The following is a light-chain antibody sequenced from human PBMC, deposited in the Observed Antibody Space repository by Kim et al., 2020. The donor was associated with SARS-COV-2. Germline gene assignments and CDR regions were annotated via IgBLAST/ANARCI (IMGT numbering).Light chain of an antibody. Sequence: EIMMTQSPATLSVSPGERATLSCRASQNVNRNLAWYQQRPGQVPRLLIYGASTRANAIPARFSASGSGTQFTLTISSLQSEDFAVYYCQQYNDWPLTFGGGTKVDIK. CDR3: QQYNDWPLT. V-gene: IGKV3-15*01. J-gene: IGKJ4*01. CDR1: QNVNRN. CDR2: GAS.